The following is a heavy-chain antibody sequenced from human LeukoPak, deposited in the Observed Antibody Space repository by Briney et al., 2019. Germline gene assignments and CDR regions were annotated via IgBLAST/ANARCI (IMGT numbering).Heavy chain of an antibody. J-gene: IGHJ3*02. CDR3: AREGANKNVVPAARDAFDI. D-gene: IGHD2-2*01. CDR2: ISSSSNTI. CDR1: GFTFSSYS. V-gene: IGHV3-48*01. Sequence: PGGSLRLSCSASGFTFSSYSMNWVRQAPGKGLEWVSYISSSSNTIYYADSVKGRFTISRDNAKNSLYLQMNSLRAEDTAVYYCAREGANKNVVPAARDAFDIWGQGTMVTVSS.